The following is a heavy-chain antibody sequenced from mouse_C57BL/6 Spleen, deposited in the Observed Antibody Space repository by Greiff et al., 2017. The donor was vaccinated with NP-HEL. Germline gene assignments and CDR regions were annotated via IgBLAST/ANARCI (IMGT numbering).Heavy chain of an antibody. Sequence: EVHLVESGGGLVQPGGSLKLSCAASGFTFSDYYMYWVRQTPEKRLEWVAYISNGGGSTYYPDTVKGRFTISRDNAKNTLYLQMSRLKSEDTAMYYCARQGYYYGNGLGYFDVWGTGTTVTVSS. V-gene: IGHV5-12*01. D-gene: IGHD1-1*01. CDR2: ISNGGGST. J-gene: IGHJ1*03. CDR1: GFTFSDYY. CDR3: ARQGYYYGNGLGYFDV.